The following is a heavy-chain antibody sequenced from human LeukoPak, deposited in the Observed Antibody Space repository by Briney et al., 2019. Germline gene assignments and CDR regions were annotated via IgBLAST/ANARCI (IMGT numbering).Heavy chain of an antibody. Sequence: ASVKVSCKASGYTFTGYYMHWVRQAPGQGLEWMGRINPNSGGTNYAQRFQGRVTMTRDTSISTAYMELSRLRSDDTAVYYCARGPDYDILTGYYNWYYYGMDVWGQGTTVTVSS. J-gene: IGHJ6*02. CDR2: INPNSGGT. V-gene: IGHV1-2*06. CDR1: GYTFTGYY. D-gene: IGHD3-9*01. CDR3: ARGPDYDILTGYYNWYYYGMDV.